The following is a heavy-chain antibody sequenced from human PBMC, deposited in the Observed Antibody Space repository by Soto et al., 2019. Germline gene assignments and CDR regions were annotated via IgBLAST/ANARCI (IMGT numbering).Heavy chain of an antibody. CDR2: ISGSGGST. CDR1: GFTFSSYA. D-gene: IGHD3-10*01. J-gene: IGHJ4*02. Sequence: PGGSLRLSCAASGFTFSSYAMSWVRQAPGKGLEWVSAISGSGGSTYYADYVKGRFTISRDNSKNTLYLQMNSLRAEDTAVYYCAKGLVVGSAPFDYWGKGTLVSVAS. CDR3: AKGLVVGSAPFDY. V-gene: IGHV3-23*01.